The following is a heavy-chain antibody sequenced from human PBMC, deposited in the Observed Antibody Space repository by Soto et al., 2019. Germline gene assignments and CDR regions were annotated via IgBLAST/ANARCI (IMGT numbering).Heavy chain of an antibody. CDR1: GGSISNFY. CDR2: ISYSGNT. CDR3: GRAQRGISRLYFDS. Sequence: SETLSLTCTVSGGSISNFYWSWIRQPPGKGLEWIGYISYSGNTNYNPSLKSRVSISVDTSKNQLSLNLTSVTAADTAVYYSGRAQRGISRLYFDSCCQGTPGTVSP. D-gene: IGHD3-16*01. J-gene: IGHJ4*02. V-gene: IGHV4-59*01.